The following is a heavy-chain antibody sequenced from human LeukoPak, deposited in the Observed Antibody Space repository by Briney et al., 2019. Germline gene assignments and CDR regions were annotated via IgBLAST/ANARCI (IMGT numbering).Heavy chain of an antibody. D-gene: IGHD3-10*01. Sequence: GASVKVSCKASGYTFTSYDINWVRQATGQGLEWMGWMNPNSGNTGYAQKFQGRVTMTRNTSISTAYMELSSLRSEDTAVYYCARDSITMVRGASPRYNWFDPWGQGTLVTVSS. V-gene: IGHV1-8*01. CDR1: GYTFTSYD. J-gene: IGHJ5*02. CDR3: ARDSITMVRGASPRYNWFDP. CDR2: MNPNSGNT.